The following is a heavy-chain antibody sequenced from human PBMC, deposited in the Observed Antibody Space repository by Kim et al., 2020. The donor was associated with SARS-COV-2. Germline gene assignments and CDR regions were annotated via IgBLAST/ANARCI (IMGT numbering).Heavy chain of an antibody. CDR3: ADSPIFYH. Sequence: AGPKYYADSVKGRFTISRDNSKNMVFLQMTSLRAEDTAVYFCADSPIFYHWGQGTLVTVSS. J-gene: IGHJ1*01. CDR2: AGPK. V-gene: IGHV3-23*01.